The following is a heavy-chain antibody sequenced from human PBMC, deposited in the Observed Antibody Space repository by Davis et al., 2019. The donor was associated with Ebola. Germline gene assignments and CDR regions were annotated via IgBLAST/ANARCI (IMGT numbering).Heavy chain of an antibody. Sequence: SQTLSLTCAVYVGSFSGYYWSWVRQPPGKGLEWIGEIYHSGSTNYNPSLKSRVTISVDKSKNQFSLKLSSVTAADTAVYYCARDGVVPAANYGMDVWGQGTTVTVSS. V-gene: IGHV4-34*01. CDR1: VGSFSGYY. CDR2: IYHSGST. D-gene: IGHD2-2*01. J-gene: IGHJ6*02. CDR3: ARDGVVPAANYGMDV.